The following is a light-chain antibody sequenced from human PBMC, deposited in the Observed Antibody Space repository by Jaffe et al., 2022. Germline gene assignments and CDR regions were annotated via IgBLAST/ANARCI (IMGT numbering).Light chain of an antibody. CDR3: QSRDSSGNFVV. J-gene: IGLJ2*01. Sequence: SYELTQPPSVSVSPGQTATITCSGDALTKQYAYWYQQKPGQAPVLVIYRDSERPSGIPDRFSGSSSGTTVSLTISGVQAQDEADYYCQSRDSSGNFVVFGGGTKLTVL. CDR2: RDS. V-gene: IGLV3-25*03. CDR1: ALTKQY.